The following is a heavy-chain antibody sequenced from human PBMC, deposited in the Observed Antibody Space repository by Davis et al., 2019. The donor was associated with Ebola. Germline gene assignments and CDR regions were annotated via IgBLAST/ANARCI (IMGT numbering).Heavy chain of an antibody. Sequence: HSQTLSLTCAISGDSVSSNSAAWNWIRQSPSRGLEWLGRTYYRSKWYNDYAVSVKSRITINPDTSKNQFSLQLNSVTPEDTAVYYCAREELRSKQWRSGGMDVWGQGTTVTVSS. CDR3: AREELRSKQWRSGGMDV. V-gene: IGHV6-1*01. D-gene: IGHD6-19*01. J-gene: IGHJ6*02. CDR2: TYYRSKWYN. CDR1: GDSVSSNSAA.